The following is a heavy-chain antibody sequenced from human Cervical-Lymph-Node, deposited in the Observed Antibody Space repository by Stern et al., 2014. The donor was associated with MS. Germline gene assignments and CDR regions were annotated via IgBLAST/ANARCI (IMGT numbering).Heavy chain of an antibody. J-gene: IGHJ3*02. V-gene: IGHV4-59*01. Sequence: QLQLQESGPGLVKASETLSLTCTVSGGSISTYYWTWIRQTPGKGLEWIGEISYSGYTNYNPSLKSRVTLSVDTSKNQFSLKLSSVTAADTAVYYCARRDYYDTSTYYDDAFDIWGQGTMVTVSS. CDR2: ISYSGYT. CDR3: ARRDYYDTSTYYDDAFDI. CDR1: GGSISTYY. D-gene: IGHD3-22*01.